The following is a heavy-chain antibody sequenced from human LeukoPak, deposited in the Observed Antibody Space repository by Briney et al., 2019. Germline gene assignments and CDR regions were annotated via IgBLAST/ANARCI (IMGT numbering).Heavy chain of an antibody. CDR3: ARDRGSGWYEKYYYYGMDV. J-gene: IGHJ6*02. CDR1: GGSISSYY. CDR2: IYYSGST. D-gene: IGHD6-19*01. Sequence: PETLSLTCTVSGGSISSYYWSWIRQPPGKGLEWIGYIYYSGSTNYNPSLKSRVTISVDTSKNQFSLKLSSVTAADTAVYYCARDRGSGWYEKYYYYGMDVWGQGTTVTISS. V-gene: IGHV4-59*01.